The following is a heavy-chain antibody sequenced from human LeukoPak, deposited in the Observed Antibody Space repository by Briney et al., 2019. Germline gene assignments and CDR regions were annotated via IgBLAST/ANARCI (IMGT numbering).Heavy chain of an antibody. D-gene: IGHD2-2*01. CDR2: ICGSGGST. CDR3: AKPGRGYQPVDY. J-gene: IGHJ4*02. CDR1: GFTFSSYA. V-gene: IGHV3-23*01. Sequence: PGGSLRLSYSASGFTFSSYAISWVRPAPGKGLDWVLAICGSGGSTYYADSVKGRFTISRDNSKNTLYLQMNSLRAEDTAVYYCAKPGRGYQPVDYWGQGTLVTVSS.